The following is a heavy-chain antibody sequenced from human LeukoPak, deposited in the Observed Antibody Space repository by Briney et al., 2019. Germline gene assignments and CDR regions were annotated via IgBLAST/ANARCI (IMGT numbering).Heavy chain of an antibody. J-gene: IGHJ3*02. Sequence: GASVKVSCKASGYTFTGYYMHWVRQAPGQGLEWMGWINPNSGGTNYAQKFQGRVTMTRDTSISTAYMELSRLRSDDTAVYCCAREEVVVTAMSAFDIWGQGTMVTVSS. V-gene: IGHV1-2*02. CDR2: INPNSGGT. D-gene: IGHD2-21*02. CDR3: AREEVVVTAMSAFDI. CDR1: GYTFTGYY.